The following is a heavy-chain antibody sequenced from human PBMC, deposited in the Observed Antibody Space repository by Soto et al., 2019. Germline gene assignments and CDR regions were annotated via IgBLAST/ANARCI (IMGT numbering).Heavy chain of an antibody. CDR3: ARGRSSSGWYYGGYYYGMDV. Sequence: QVQLVQSGAEVKKPGASVKVSCKASGYTFTSYDINWVRHATGQGLEWMGWMNPNSGNTGYAQKFQGRVTMTRNTSISTAYMELSSLRSEDTAVYYCARGRSSSGWYYGGYYYGMDVWGQGTTVTVSS. CDR2: MNPNSGNT. CDR1: GYTFTSYD. J-gene: IGHJ6*02. D-gene: IGHD6-19*01. V-gene: IGHV1-8*01.